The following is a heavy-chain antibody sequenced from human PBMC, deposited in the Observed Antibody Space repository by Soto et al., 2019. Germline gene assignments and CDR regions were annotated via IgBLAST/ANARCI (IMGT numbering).Heavy chain of an antibody. CDR1: GGINY. CDR3: AKHRGYSLDS. J-gene: IGHJ4*02. Sequence: QVQLQESGPGLVKPSGTLSLICSVSGGINYWSWVRQPPGKGLEWIGQIYHNGGTSYNPSLRSRVTISIDKSKNQISLNLSSVTAADTAVYFCAKHRGYSLDSWGQGTLVTVSS. V-gene: IGHV4-4*02. CDR2: IYHNGGT. D-gene: IGHD3-22*01.